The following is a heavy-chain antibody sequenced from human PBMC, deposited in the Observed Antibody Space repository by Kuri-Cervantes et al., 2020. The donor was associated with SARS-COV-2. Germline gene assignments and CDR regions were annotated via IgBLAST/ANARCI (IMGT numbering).Heavy chain of an antibody. V-gene: IGHV3-23*01. CDR3: AKADSSSSYYYYYGMDV. Sequence: GGSLRLSCAASGFTFSSYAMSWVRQAPGKGLEWVSAIDGSSGDTYYADSVKGRCTISRDNSKNTLYLQMNSLRAEDTAVYYCAKADSSSSYYYYYGMDVWGQGTTVTVSS. D-gene: IGHD6-6*01. CDR2: IDGSSGDT. J-gene: IGHJ6*02. CDR1: GFTFSSYA.